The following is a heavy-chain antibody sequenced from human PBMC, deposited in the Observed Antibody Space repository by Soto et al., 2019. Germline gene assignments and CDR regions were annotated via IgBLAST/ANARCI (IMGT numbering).Heavy chain of an antibody. CDR1: GFTFSSYG. CDR2: IWYDGSNK. CDR3: ARDRTHIVGQLEAFDI. D-gene: IGHD1-26*01. Sequence: QVQLVESGGGLVQPGRSLRLSCAASGFTFSSYGMHWVRQAPGKGLEWVAVIWYDGSNKYYADSVKGRFTISRDNSKNTLYLQMNSLRAEDTAVYYCARDRTHIVGQLEAFDIWGQGTMVTVSS. V-gene: IGHV3-33*01. J-gene: IGHJ3*02.